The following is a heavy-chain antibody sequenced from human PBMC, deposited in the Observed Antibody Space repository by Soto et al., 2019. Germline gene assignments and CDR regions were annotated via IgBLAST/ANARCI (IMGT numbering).Heavy chain of an antibody. CDR3: ERRSHIVVATT. V-gene: IGHV4-39*02. CDR2: FYYDGRT. CDR1: GASFSDANYY. D-gene: IGHD2-21*01. J-gene: IGHJ4*02. Sequence: ASETLSLTCIVSGASFSDANYYWVWIRQPPGEGLEWIGSFYYDGRTYYNASLKSRVTISVDTSKNHFSLMLTSVTAADTAVYYCERRSHIVVATTWGQGTLVTVYS.